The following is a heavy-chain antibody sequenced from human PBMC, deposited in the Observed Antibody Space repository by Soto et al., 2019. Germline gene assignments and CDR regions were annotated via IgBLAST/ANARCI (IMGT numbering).Heavy chain of an antibody. Sequence: QVQLQESGPGLVKPSQTLSLTCTVSGGSISSGDYYWSWIRQPPGKGLEWIGYIYYSGSTYYNPSLKSRVTISGDTSKNQFSLKLSSVTAADTAVYYCARGLPSYGTLYYFDYWGQGTLVTVSS. J-gene: IGHJ4*02. CDR3: ARGLPSYGTLYYFDY. D-gene: IGHD5-18*01. CDR2: IYYSGST. V-gene: IGHV4-30-4*01. CDR1: GGSISSGDYY.